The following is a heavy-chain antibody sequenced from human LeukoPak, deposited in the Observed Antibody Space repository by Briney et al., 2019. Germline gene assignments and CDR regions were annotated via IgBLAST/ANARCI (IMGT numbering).Heavy chain of an antibody. CDR2: ISSNCSTI. CDR1: GFTFSNYA. D-gene: IGHD3-10*01. V-gene: IGHV3-48*01. J-gene: IGHJ3*02. CDR3: ARDRNYGSGVDAFDI. Sequence: GSLTLSCRASGFTFSNYAMSWVRLAPGKGLGWDSYISSNCSTIYYADSVKGRFTISRANAKNSLYLQMNTLRAEDTAVYYCARDRNYGSGVDAFDIWGQGTMVTVSS.